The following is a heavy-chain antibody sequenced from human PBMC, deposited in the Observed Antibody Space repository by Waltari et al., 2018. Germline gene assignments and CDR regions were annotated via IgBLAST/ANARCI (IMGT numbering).Heavy chain of an antibody. CDR3: ARRQYYYGSGSYSEYFQH. J-gene: IGHJ1*01. Sequence: QVQLVQSGAEVKKPGASVKVSCKASGYTFTSYYMHWVRQAPGQGLEWMGIINPSGGSTSYAQKFQGRVTMTRDTSTSTVYMELSSLRSEDTAVYYCARRQYYYGSGSYSEYFQHCGQGTLVTVSS. CDR1: GYTFTSYY. D-gene: IGHD3-10*01. CDR2: INPSGGST. V-gene: IGHV1-46*01.